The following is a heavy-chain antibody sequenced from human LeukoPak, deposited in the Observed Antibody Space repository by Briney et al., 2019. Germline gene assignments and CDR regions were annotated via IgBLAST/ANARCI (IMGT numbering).Heavy chain of an antibody. CDR3: ARDQGWLQIGDAFDI. Sequence: GASVKVSCKASGYTFTSYYMHWVRQAPGQGLEWMGIINPSGGSTSYAQKFQDRVTMTRDTSTSTVYMELSSLRSEDTAVYYCARDQGWLQIGDAFDIWGQGTMVTVSS. CDR1: GYTFTSYY. CDR2: INPSGGST. J-gene: IGHJ3*02. V-gene: IGHV1-46*01. D-gene: IGHD5-24*01.